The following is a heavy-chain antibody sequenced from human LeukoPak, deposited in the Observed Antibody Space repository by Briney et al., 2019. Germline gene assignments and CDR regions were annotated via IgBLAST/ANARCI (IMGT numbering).Heavy chain of an antibody. CDR2: ITDSGINT. CDR1: GFTFNNYA. Sequence: GGSLRLSCAASGFTFNNYAMAWVRQAPEKGLEWVSSITDSGINTYYADSVKGRFTISRDNSKNTLYLQMNSLRAEDTAVYYCAKGLRGNYDHWGQGTLVTVSS. D-gene: IGHD1-26*01. CDR3: AKGLRGNYDH. J-gene: IGHJ5*02. V-gene: IGHV3-23*01.